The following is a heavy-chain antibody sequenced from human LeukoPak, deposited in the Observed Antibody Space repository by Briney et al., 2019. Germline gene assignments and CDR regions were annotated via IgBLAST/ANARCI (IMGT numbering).Heavy chain of an antibody. CDR1: GYTFTSYG. V-gene: IGHV1-18*01. J-gene: IGHJ4*02. CDR2: INAYNGNT. CDR3: ARDIPGWEDEFDY. D-gene: IGHD1-26*01. Sequence: ASVKVSCKASGYTFTSYGISWVRQAPGQGLEWMGWINAYNGNTNYAQKLQGRVTMTTDTSTSTDYMELRSLRSDGTAVYYCARDIPGWEDEFDYWGQGTLVTVSS.